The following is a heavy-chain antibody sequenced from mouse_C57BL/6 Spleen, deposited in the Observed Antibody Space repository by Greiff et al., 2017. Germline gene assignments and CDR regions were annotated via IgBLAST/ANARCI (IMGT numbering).Heavy chain of an antibody. CDR3: ARDYGSSPFDY. J-gene: IGHJ2*01. CDR2: IHPNSGST. CDR1: GYTFTSYW. Sequence: VQLQQSGAELVKPGASVKLSCKASGYTFTSYWMHWVKQRPGQGLEWIGMIHPNSGSTNYNEKFKSKATLTVDKSSSTAYMQLSSLTSEDSAVYYCARDYGSSPFDYWGQGTTLTVSS. V-gene: IGHV1-64*01. D-gene: IGHD1-1*01.